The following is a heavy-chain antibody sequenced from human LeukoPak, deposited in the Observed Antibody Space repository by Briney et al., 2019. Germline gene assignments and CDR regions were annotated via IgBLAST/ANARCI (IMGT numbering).Heavy chain of an antibody. Sequence: LSLTCAVYGASFSYDYWSWIRQAPGKGLEWVAVISYDGSNKYYADSVKGRFTISRDNSKNTLYLQMNSLRAEDTAVYYCARDPSLYYYDRSNYYGMDVWGQGTTVTVSS. CDR2: ISYDGSNK. J-gene: IGHJ6*02. CDR1: GASFSYDY. D-gene: IGHD3-22*01. CDR3: ARDPSLYYYDRSNYYGMDV. V-gene: IGHV3-30-3*01.